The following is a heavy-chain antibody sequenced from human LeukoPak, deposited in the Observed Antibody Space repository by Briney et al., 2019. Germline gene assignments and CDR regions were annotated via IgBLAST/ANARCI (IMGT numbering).Heavy chain of an antibody. D-gene: IGHD3-10*01. J-gene: IGHJ4*01. Sequence: GSLILSCAASGFTFSDFHMAWIRQAPGKGLEWVSYITGSTRTIYYADSVKGRFTISRDNAKNTLYLQMDSLRAEDTAVYYCARDWGLINFYFDYWGHGTLVTVSS. CDR1: GFTFSDFH. CDR3: ARDWGLINFYFDY. CDR2: ITGSTRTI. V-gene: IGHV3-11*01.